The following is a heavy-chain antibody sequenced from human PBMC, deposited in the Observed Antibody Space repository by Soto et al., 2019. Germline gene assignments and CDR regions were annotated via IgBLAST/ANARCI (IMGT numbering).Heavy chain of an antibody. J-gene: IGHJ4*02. V-gene: IGHV3-30-3*01. D-gene: IGHD2-21*01. CDR2: TSSDGGTN. CDR1: GLTFSRYS. Sequence: PWESLRLSCATYGLTFSRYSMHWFRQAPGKGLEWVAVTSSDGGTNFYADSVKGRFTVSRDNSKNTLYLQMNSLRPEDTAVYYCAREVALTDWYFDYWGQGILVTVSS. CDR3: AREVALTDWYFDY.